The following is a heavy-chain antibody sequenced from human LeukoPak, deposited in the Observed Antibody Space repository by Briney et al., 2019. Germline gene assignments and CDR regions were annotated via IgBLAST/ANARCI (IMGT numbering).Heavy chain of an antibody. Sequence: PSESLSLTCAVYGGSFSGYYWSWIRQPPGKGLELTGEINHSGSTNYTPSLKSRVTISVDTSKNQFSLKLSSVTAADTAVYYCASRYYYGSGSYSDYWGQGTLVTVSS. D-gene: IGHD3-10*01. CDR2: INHSGST. CDR1: GGSFSGYY. J-gene: IGHJ4*02. V-gene: IGHV4-34*01. CDR3: ASRYYYGSGSYSDY.